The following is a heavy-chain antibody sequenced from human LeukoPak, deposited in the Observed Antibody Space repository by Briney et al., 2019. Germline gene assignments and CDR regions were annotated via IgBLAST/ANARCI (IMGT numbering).Heavy chain of an antibody. Sequence: ASVKVSCKASGYTFTSYGINWVRQAIGQGLEWMGWMNPNSGNTGYAQKFQGRVTITRNTSISTAYMELSSLRSEDTAVYYCARGCLFSGGSCNDAFDIWGQGTMVTVSS. V-gene: IGHV1-8*03. J-gene: IGHJ3*02. D-gene: IGHD2-15*01. CDR1: GYTFTSYG. CDR3: ARGCLFSGGSCNDAFDI. CDR2: MNPNSGNT.